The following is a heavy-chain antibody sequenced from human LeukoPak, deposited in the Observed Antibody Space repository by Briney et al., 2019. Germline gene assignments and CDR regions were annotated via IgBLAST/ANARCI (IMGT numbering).Heavy chain of an antibody. V-gene: IGHV4-38-2*02. Sequence: PSETLSLTCSVSGYSISSGVYWGWIRQPPGKGLEWIGSIYHSGTTYKNPSLKSRLTISVDTSKNQFSLKLNSVTASDTAVYYCARLTVGALIWFDPWGQGTLVTVSS. J-gene: IGHJ5*02. D-gene: IGHD1-26*01. CDR3: ARLTVGALIWFDP. CDR2: IYHSGTT. CDR1: GYSISSGVY.